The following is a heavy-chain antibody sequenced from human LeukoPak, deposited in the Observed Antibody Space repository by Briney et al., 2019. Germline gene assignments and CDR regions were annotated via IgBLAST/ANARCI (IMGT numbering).Heavy chain of an antibody. CDR1: GFTFSSYA. D-gene: IGHD2-15*01. CDR3: AKNGGSQCYSHLDS. Sequence: PGGSLRLSCAASGFTFSSYAMSWVRQAPGKGLEWVSGTSGSGGSTYYAGSVKGRFTISRDNSKNTLYLQMNSLRVEDTDVYYCAKNGGSQCYSHLDSWGQGTLVTVSS. CDR2: TSGSGGST. V-gene: IGHV3-23*01. J-gene: IGHJ4*02.